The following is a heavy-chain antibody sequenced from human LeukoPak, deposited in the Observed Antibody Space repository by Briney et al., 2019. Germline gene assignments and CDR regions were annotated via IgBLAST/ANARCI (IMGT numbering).Heavy chain of an antibody. J-gene: IGHJ3*02. CDR2: ISGSGGST. Sequence: PGGSLRLSCAASGFTFSSYAMSWVRQAPGKGLEWVSAISGSGGSTYYADSVKGRFTISRDNSKNTLYLQMNSLRAEDTAVYYCAKVLDDFWSGYYWAFDIWGQGTMVTVSS. CDR1: GFTFSSYA. CDR3: AKVLDDFWSGYYWAFDI. D-gene: IGHD3-3*01. V-gene: IGHV3-23*01.